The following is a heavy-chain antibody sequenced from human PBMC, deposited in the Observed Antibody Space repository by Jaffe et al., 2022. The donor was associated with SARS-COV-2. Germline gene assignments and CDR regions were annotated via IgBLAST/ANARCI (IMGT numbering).Heavy chain of an antibody. D-gene: IGHD6-13*01. J-gene: IGHJ3*02. CDR2: IYSGGST. V-gene: IGHV3-53*01. CDR1: GFTVSSNY. CDR3: ARDREGASPDSSSWYGDAFDI. Sequence: EVQLVESGGGLIQPGGSLRLSCAASGFTVSSNYMSWVRQAPGKGLEWVSVIYSGGSTYYADSVKGRFTISRDNSKNTLYLQMNSLRAEDTAVYYCARDREGASPDSSSWYGDAFDIWGQGTMVTVSS.